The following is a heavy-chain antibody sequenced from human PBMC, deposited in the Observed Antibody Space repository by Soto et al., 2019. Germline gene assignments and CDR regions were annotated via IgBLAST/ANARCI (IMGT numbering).Heavy chain of an antibody. J-gene: IGHJ4*02. CDR2: IIPILGIA. V-gene: IGHV1-69*02. CDR3: ARGVVGATKDY. Sequence: QVQLVQSGAEVKKPGSSVKVSCKASGGTFSSYTISWVRQAPGQGLEWMGRIIPILGIANYAQKFQGRVMITADKSTSTAYMELSSLRSEDTAVYYCARGVVGATKDYWGQGTLVTVSS. CDR1: GGTFSSYT. D-gene: IGHD1-26*01.